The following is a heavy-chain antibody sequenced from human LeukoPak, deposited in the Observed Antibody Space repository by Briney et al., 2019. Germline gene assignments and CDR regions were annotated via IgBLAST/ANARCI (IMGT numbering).Heavy chain of an antibody. CDR2: IYYSGST. D-gene: IGHD3-22*01. V-gene: IGHV4-59*01. CDR1: GGSISSYY. Sequence: SETLSLTCTVSGGSISSYYWSWIRQPPGKGLEWIGYIYYSGSTNYNPSLKSRVTISVDTSKNQFSLKLSSVTAADTAVYYCASSSVGHYYDSSGYYPFDYWGQGTLVTVSS. CDR3: ASSSVGHYYDSSGYYPFDY. J-gene: IGHJ4*02.